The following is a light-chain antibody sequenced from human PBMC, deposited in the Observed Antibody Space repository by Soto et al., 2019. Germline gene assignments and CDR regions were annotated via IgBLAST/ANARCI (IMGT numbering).Light chain of an antibody. V-gene: IGKV1-5*01. Sequence: DIQMTQSPSTLSASVGDRVTLPCRASQSITNRLAWYQQKPGKAPQFLIYDASNLESGVPSRFTGSGYGTEFILTISSLQPDDFATYYCQHYGGMWTFGQGTKVDIK. J-gene: IGKJ1*01. CDR1: QSITNR. CDR2: DAS. CDR3: QHYGGMWT.